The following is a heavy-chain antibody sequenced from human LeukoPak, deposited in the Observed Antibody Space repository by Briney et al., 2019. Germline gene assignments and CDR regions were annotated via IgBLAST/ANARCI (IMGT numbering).Heavy chain of an antibody. Sequence: SETLSLTCAVYGGSFSGYYWSWIRQPPGKGLEWIGEINHSGSTNYNPSLKSRVTISVDTSKNQFSLKLSSVTAADTAVYYCARDGRYYYDSSGPGLFDYWGQGTLVTVSS. D-gene: IGHD3-22*01. V-gene: IGHV4-34*01. J-gene: IGHJ4*02. CDR3: ARDGRYYYDSSGPGLFDY. CDR2: INHSGST. CDR1: GGSFSGYY.